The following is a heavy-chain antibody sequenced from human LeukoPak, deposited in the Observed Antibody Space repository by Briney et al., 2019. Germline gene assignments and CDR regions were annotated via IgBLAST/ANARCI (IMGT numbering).Heavy chain of an antibody. J-gene: IGHJ6*03. CDR2: IYYSGST. CDR1: GGSISSSSYY. CDR3: ARLMLPPYYYYYMDV. D-gene: IGHD3-16*01. Sequence: PSGTLSLTCTVSGGSISSSSYYWGWIRQPPGKGLEWIGSIYYSGSTYYNPSLKSRVTISVDTSKNQFSLKLSSVTAADTAVYYCARLMLPPYYYYYMDVWGKGTTVTVSS. V-gene: IGHV4-39*01.